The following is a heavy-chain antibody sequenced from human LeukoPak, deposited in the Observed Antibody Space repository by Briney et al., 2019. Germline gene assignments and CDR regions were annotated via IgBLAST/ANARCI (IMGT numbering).Heavy chain of an antibody. Sequence: ASVKVSCKASGYTFTSYGISWVRQAPGQGLEWMGWISAYNGNTNYAQKLQGRVTMTTDTSTSTAYMELRSLRSDDTAVYYCARVEGGKGYCSSTSCPPENYYYYYYMDVWGKGTTVTVSS. CDR2: ISAYNGNT. J-gene: IGHJ6*03. CDR3: ARVEGGKGYCSSTSCPPENYYYYYYMDV. V-gene: IGHV1-18*01. CDR1: GYTFTSYG. D-gene: IGHD2-2*01.